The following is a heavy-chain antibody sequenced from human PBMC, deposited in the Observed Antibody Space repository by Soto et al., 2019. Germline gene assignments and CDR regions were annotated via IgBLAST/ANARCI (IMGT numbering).Heavy chain of an antibody. CDR2: MNPNSGNT. J-gene: IGHJ3*02. D-gene: IGHD3-10*01. V-gene: IGHV1-8*01. CDR3: ARGHRPAWFGELNDAFDI. Sequence: ASVKVSCKASGYTFTSYDINWVRQATGQGLEWMGWMNPNSGNTGYAQKFQGRVTMTRNTSISTAYRELSSLRSEDTAVYYCARGHRPAWFGELNDAFDIWGQGTMVTVSS. CDR1: GYTFTSYD.